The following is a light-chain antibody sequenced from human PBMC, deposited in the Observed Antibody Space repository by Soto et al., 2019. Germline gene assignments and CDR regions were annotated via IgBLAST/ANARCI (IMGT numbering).Light chain of an antibody. CDR3: SSYTSSSSVV. J-gene: IGLJ2*01. Sequence: QSALTQPASVSGSPGQSITISCTGTGSDIGGYNFVSWYQQHPGKAPKLMIYDVRNRPSGVSNRFSGSKSGNTASLTISGLRAEDEADYYCSSYTSSSSVVFGGGTKLTVL. CDR2: DVR. CDR1: GSDIGGYNF. V-gene: IGLV2-14*01.